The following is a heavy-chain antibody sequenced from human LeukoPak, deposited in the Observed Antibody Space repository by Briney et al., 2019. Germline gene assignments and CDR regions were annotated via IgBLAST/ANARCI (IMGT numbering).Heavy chain of an antibody. Sequence: ASVKVSCKASGYTFTGYYMHWVRQAPGQGLEWMGWINPNSGGTNYAQKFQGRVTMTRDTSISTAYMELSRLRSDDTAVYYCARGYYYGSGSYTSFDPWGQGTLVTVSS. D-gene: IGHD3-10*01. J-gene: IGHJ5*02. CDR2: INPNSGGT. V-gene: IGHV1-2*02. CDR3: ARGYYYGSGSYTSFDP. CDR1: GYTFTGYY.